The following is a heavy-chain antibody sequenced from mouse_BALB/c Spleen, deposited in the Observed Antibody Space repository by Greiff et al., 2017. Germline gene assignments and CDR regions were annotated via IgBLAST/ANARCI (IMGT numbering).Heavy chain of an antibody. CDR2: ISSGGSYT. CDR3: AREGLQSWFAY. J-gene: IGHJ3*01. Sequence: EVQVVESGGGLVKPGGSLKLSCAASGFTFSSYAMSWVRQSPEKRLEWVAEISSGGSYTYYPDTVTGRFTISRDNAKNTLYLEMSSLRSEDTAMYYCAREGLQSWFAYWGQGTLVTVSA. CDR1: GFTFSSYA. V-gene: IGHV5-9-4*01. D-gene: IGHD2-4*01.